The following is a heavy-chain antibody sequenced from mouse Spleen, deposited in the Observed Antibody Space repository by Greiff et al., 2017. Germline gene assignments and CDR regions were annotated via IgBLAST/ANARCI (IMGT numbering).Heavy chain of an antibody. Sequence: VKLMESGAELARPGASVKLSCKASGYTFTDYYINWVKQRTGQGLEWIGEILPGSGSTNYNEKFKGKATFTADTSSNTAYMQLSSLTTEDSAIYYCARSPYYSYYSWYFDVWGAGTTVTVSS. J-gene: IGHJ1*01. D-gene: IGHD2-12*01. V-gene: IGHV1-9*01. CDR1: GYTFTDYY. CDR3: ARSPYYSYYSWYFDV. CDR2: ILPGSGST.